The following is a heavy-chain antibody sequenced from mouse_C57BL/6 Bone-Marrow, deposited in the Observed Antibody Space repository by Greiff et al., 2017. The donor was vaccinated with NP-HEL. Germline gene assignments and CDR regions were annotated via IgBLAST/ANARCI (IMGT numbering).Heavy chain of an antibody. D-gene: IGHD1-1*01. J-gene: IGHJ1*03. CDR3: ARPSSSWYFDV. Sequence: EVKLMESGGGLVQPGGSLKLSCAASGFTFSDYYMYWVRQTPEKRLEWVAYISNGGGSTYYPDTVKGRFTISRDNAKNTLYLQMSRLKSEDTAMYYCARPSSSWYFDVWGTGTTVTVSS. V-gene: IGHV5-12*01. CDR1: GFTFSDYY. CDR2: ISNGGGST.